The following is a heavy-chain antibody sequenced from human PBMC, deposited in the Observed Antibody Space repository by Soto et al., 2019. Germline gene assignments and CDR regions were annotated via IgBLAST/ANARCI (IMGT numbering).Heavy chain of an antibody. CDR2: ISASGGTT. J-gene: IGHJ4*02. V-gene: IGHV3-23*01. CDR1: GFTFSSSV. CDR3: ANRPGYYYDY. Sequence: EVQLLESGGGLVQPGGSLRLSCAASGFTFSSSVMSWVRQVPGKGLEWVSSISASGGTTYFADSVKGRFTISRDNSKRTLYLQMSSLRAEDTAVYYCANRPGYYYDYWGQGTLVTGSS. D-gene: IGHD6-13*01.